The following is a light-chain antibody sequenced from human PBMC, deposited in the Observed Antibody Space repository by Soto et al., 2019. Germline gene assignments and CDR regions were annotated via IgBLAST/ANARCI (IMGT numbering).Light chain of an antibody. CDR2: DAS. J-gene: IGKJ4*01. CDR1: QSISND. Sequence: EIVLTQSPATLSLSPGERATLSCRASQSISNDLAWYQQKPGQAPRVLIYDASNRATGVPARFSGSGSGTDFTLTISSPEPEDFVVYYCQQRNSWPLTFGGGTKVEIK. V-gene: IGKV3-11*01. CDR3: QQRNSWPLT.